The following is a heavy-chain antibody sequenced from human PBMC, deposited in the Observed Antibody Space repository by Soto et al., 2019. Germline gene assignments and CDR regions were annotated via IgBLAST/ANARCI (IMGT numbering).Heavy chain of an antibody. CDR1: GFTFSSYS. D-gene: IGHD6-19*01. CDR2: ISSSSSYI. J-gene: IGHJ5*02. Sequence: PGGSLRLSCAASGFTFSSYSMNWVRQAPGKGLEWVSSISSSSSYIYYADSVKGRFTISRDNAKNSLYLQMNSLRAEDTAVYYCARAVGSGWPQAPNWFDPWGQGTLVTVSS. V-gene: IGHV3-21*01. CDR3: ARAVGSGWPQAPNWFDP.